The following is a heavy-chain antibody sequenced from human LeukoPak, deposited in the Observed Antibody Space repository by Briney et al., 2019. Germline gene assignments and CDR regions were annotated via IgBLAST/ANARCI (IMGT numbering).Heavy chain of an antibody. CDR3: ARDTSGSYSRGYYYMDV. V-gene: IGHV4-4*07. D-gene: IGHD1-26*01. CDR1: GGSFSGYY. J-gene: IGHJ6*03. CDR2: IYTSGST. Sequence: KSSETLSFTCAVYGGSFSGYYWSWIRQPAGKGLEWIGRIYTSGSTNYNPSLKSRVTMSVDTSKNQFSLKLSSVTAADTAVYYCARDTSGSYSRGYYYMDVWGKGTTVTISS.